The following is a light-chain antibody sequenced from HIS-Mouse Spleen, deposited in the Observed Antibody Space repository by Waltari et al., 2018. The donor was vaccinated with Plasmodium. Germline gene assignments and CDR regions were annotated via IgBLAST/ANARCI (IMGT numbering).Light chain of an antibody. Sequence: SYVLTQPPSVSVAPGQTARITCGGNNIGSKSVHWYQQKPGQAPVLVVYDDSDRPSWITERVSGSNSGNTATLTISRVEAGDEADYYCQVWDSSSDHPVFGGGTKLTVL. CDR2: DDS. J-gene: IGLJ2*01. CDR3: QVWDSSSDHPV. V-gene: IGLV3-21*02. CDR1: NIGSKS.